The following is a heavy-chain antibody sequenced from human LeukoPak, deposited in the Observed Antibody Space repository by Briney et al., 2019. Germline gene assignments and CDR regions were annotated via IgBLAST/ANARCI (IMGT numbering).Heavy chain of an antibody. V-gene: IGHV3-21*01. J-gene: IGHJ4*02. CDR1: GFTFSRYS. CDR2: ISTSSSYI. Sequence: GGSLRLSCAASGFTFSRYSMSCVRQAPGKGLEWVSSISTSSSYIYYADSVKGRFTISRDNAKNSLYLQMTSLRAEDTAGYYCVRSREGRWELLGGGDYWGQGTLVTVSS. D-gene: IGHD1-26*01. CDR3: VRSREGRWELLGGGDY.